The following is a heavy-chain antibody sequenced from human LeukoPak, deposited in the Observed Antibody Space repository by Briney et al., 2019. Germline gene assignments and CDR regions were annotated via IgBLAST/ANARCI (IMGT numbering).Heavy chain of an antibody. D-gene: IGHD4-17*01. V-gene: IGHV4-59*08. CDR2: VYYTGST. CDR3: ARRSQENRVTTAKNWFDP. J-gene: IGHJ5*02. CDR1: GDSISSSY. Sequence: PSETLSLTCTVSGDSISSSYWGWIRHPPGKGLEWIGYVYYTGSTNYNPSLKSRATISVDTSKNQFSLKLSSVTAADTAVYYCARRSQENRVTTAKNWFDPWGQGTQVTVSS.